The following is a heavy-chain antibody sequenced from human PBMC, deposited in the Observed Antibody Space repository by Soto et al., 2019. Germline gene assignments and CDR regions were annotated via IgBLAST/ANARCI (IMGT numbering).Heavy chain of an antibody. CDR1: GFTFSSYA. CDR3: VRERAPFDAFDI. CDR2: IWSNGRNT. Sequence: GGSLRLSCAASGFTFSSYAMHWVRQAPGKGLEWVAVIWSNGRNTYYADSVKGRFTFSRDNSKNTLYLQMNSLRVDDTAVYYCVRERAPFDAFDIWGQGTMVTVSS. J-gene: IGHJ3*02. V-gene: IGHV3-33*08.